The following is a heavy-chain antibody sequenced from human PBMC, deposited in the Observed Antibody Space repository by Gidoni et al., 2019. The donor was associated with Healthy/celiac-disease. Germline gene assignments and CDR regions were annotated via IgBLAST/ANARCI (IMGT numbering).Heavy chain of an antibody. Sequence: QVQLQQWGAGLLKPSETLSLTCAVYGGSFSGYYWSWIRQPPGKGLEWIGEINHSGSTNYNPSLKSRVTISVDTSKNQFSLKLSSVTAADTAVYYCARGGIAARRAYFQHWGQGTLVTVSS. D-gene: IGHD6-6*01. J-gene: IGHJ1*01. CDR2: INHSGST. CDR1: GGSFSGYY. CDR3: ARGGIAARRAYFQH. V-gene: IGHV4-34*01.